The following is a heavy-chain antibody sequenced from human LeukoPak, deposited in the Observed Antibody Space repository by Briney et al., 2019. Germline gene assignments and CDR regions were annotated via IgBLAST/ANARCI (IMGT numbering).Heavy chain of an antibody. V-gene: IGHV3-11*01. Sequence: PGGSLRLSCAASGFTVSSNYMSWVRQAPGKGLEWVSYISSSGSTIYYADSVKGRFTISRDNAKNSLYLQMNSLRGEDTALYYCAKDISIGDPQRFFDLWGRGTLVTVSS. CDR2: ISSSGSTI. CDR1: GFTVSSNY. J-gene: IGHJ2*01. CDR3: AKDISIGDPQRFFDL. D-gene: IGHD3-3*01.